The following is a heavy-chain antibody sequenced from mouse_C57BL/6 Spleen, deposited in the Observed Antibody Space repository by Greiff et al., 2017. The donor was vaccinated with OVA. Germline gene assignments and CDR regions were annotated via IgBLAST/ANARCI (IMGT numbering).Heavy chain of an antibody. J-gene: IGHJ2*01. CDR1: GYTFTDYY. CDR3: ASGTTVVALDY. V-gene: IGHV1-19*01. CDR2: INPYNGGT. Sequence: EVQLQQSGPVLVKPGASVKMSCKASGYTFTDYYMNWVKQSHGKSLEWIGVINPYNGGTSYNKKFKGKATLTVDTSSSTAYMELSSLTSEESAMYYCASGTTVVALDYWGQGTTLTVSS. D-gene: IGHD1-1*01.